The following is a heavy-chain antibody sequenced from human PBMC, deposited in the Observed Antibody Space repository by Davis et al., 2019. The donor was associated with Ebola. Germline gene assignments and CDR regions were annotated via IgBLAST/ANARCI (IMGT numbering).Heavy chain of an antibody. J-gene: IGHJ6*02. D-gene: IGHD3-10*01. CDR1: GGSISSSSYY. CDR3: ARGGVRVRYYYYGMDV. V-gene: IGHV4-39*01. CDR2: IHYSWST. Sequence: SETLSLTCTASGGSISSSSYYWGWNRQPPGKGLEWIGIIHYSWSTYYNPFLTCRVPISVDTSKNQFSLKPSSVTAADTAVYYCARGGVRVRYYYYGMDVWGQGTTVTVSS.